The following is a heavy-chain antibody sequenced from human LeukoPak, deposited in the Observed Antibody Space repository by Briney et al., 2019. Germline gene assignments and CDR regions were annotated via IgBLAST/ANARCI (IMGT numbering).Heavy chain of an antibody. CDR2: IYYSGST. D-gene: IGHD3-22*01. J-gene: IGHJ6*04. CDR3: ARVPMAYYYDSSGYMDV. Sequence: SETLSLTCTVSGGSISSGDYYWSWIRQPPGKGLEWIGYIYYSGSTYYNPSLKGRVTISVDTSKNQFSLKLSSVTAADTAVYYCARVPMAYYYDSSGYMDVWGKGTTVTVSS. V-gene: IGHV4-30-4*08. CDR1: GGSISSGDYY.